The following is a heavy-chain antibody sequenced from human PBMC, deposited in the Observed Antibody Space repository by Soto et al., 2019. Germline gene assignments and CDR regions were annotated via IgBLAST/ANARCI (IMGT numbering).Heavy chain of an antibody. CDR3: ARGLSGIFGVVPSGY. V-gene: IGHV1-2*04. Sequence: QVQLVQSGAEVKKPGASVKVSCKASGYTFTGYYMHWVRQAPGQGLEWMGWINPNSGGTNYAQKFQGWVTMNRDTSISTAYMELSRLRSDDTAVYYCARGLSGIFGVVPSGYWGQGTLVTVSS. D-gene: IGHD3-3*01. CDR1: GYTFTGYY. J-gene: IGHJ4*02. CDR2: INPNSGGT.